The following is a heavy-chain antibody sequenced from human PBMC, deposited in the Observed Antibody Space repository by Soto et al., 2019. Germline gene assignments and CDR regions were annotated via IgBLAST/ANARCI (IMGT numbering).Heavy chain of an antibody. D-gene: IGHD7-27*01. CDR2: ISYDGSNK. J-gene: IGHJ4*02. V-gene: IGHV3-30*18. CDR1: GFTFSSYG. Sequence: PGGSLRLSCAASGFTFSSYGMHWVRQAPGKGLEWVAVISYDGSNKYYADSVKGRFTISRDNSKNTLYLQMNSLRAEDTAVYYCAKGHGEERIFTAYFDYWGQGTLVTVSS. CDR3: AKGHGEERIFTAYFDY.